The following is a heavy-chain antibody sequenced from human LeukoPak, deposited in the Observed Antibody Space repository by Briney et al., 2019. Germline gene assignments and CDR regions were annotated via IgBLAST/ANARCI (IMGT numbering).Heavy chain of an antibody. Sequence: PAETLSLTCTVSGGSISRYYWSWIRQPPGKGLEWIGYIHYSGSTNYNPSLRSRVTISADRSKNQFSLKLSPVTAADTAVYFCARDQGYMDVWGKGTTVTVSS. J-gene: IGHJ6*03. CDR3: ARDQGYMDV. V-gene: IGHV4-59*01. CDR1: GGSISRYY. CDR2: IHYSGST.